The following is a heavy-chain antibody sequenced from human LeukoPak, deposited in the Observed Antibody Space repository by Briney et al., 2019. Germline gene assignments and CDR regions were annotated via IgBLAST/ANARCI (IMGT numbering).Heavy chain of an antibody. Sequence: GASVKVSCKASGYTFTGYYMHWVRQAPGQGLEWMGIINPSGGSTSYAQKFQGRVTMTRDTSTSTVYMELSSLRSEDTAVYYCAAGIAAPEPFHWGQGTLVTVSS. CDR2: INPSGGST. V-gene: IGHV1-46*01. CDR1: GYTFTGYY. J-gene: IGHJ4*02. CDR3: AAGIAAPEPFH. D-gene: IGHD6-13*01.